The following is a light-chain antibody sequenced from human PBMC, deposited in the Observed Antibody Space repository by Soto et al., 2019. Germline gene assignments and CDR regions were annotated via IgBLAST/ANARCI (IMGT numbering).Light chain of an antibody. Sequence: QSALTQPASVSGSPGQSITISCTGTTSDVGGYNFVSWYQLHPGKAPKLMIFEVSNRPSGVSNRFSGSKSGNTASLTISGIQAEDEADYYCSSYTRSGTRFFGTVTKVTVL. J-gene: IGLJ1*01. CDR1: TSDVGGYNF. CDR2: EVS. V-gene: IGLV2-14*01. CDR3: SSYTRSGTRF.